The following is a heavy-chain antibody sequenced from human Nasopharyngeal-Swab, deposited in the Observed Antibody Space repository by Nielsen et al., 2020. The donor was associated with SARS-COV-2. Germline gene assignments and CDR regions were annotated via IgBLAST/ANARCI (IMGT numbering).Heavy chain of an antibody. CDR1: GFTFSSYW. D-gene: IGHD6-6*01. V-gene: IGHV3-7*05. CDR3: ARDHYSSSSGPSNFDY. CDR2: IKEDGSEK. Sequence: GESLKISCAASGFTFSSYWMSWVRQAPGKGLEWVAYIKEDGSEKYFVDSVKGRFTISRDNAMNSLYLQMNSLRAEDTAVYYCARDHYSSSSGPSNFDYWGQGTLVTVSS. J-gene: IGHJ4*02.